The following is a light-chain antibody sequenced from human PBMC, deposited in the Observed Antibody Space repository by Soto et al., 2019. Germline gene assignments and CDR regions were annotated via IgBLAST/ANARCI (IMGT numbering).Light chain of an antibody. CDR1: SSNIGNNY. V-gene: IGLV1-51*01. CDR2: DND. Sequence: QSVLTQPPSVSAATGQKVTISCSGSSSNIGNNYVFWYQQLPGTAPKLLIYDNDKRPSGIADRFSASTSGTSATLGISGLETGDEADYYCATWDRSLSVGVFGGGTKLTVL. CDR3: ATWDRSLSVGV. J-gene: IGLJ2*01.